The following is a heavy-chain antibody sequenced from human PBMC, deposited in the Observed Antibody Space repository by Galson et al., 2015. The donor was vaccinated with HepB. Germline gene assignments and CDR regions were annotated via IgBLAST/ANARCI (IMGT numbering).Heavy chain of an antibody. Sequence: SLRLSCAASGFTFSNYHMTWVRQAPGKGLEWVATIKQDGSEKYYVDSVKGRFTISRDNAKNSLYLQMNSLRDEDTAVYSCARADYYDFWSGYYSTYHYYYMDVWGKGTTVIVSS. V-gene: IGHV3-7*01. CDR1: GFTFSNYH. D-gene: IGHD3-3*01. J-gene: IGHJ6*03. CDR2: IKQDGSEK. CDR3: ARADYYDFWSGYYSTYHYYYMDV.